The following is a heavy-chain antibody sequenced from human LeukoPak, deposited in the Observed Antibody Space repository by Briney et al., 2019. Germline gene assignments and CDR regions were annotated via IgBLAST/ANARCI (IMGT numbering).Heavy chain of an antibody. CDR3: ATVMTTRGYTWFDA. J-gene: IGHJ5*02. CDR2: IYYSGST. V-gene: IGHV4-30-4*01. D-gene: IGHD4-11*01. CDR1: GGSVSSGDYY. Sequence: SSQTLSLTCTVSGGSVSSGDYYWSWIRQPPGKGLEWIGYIYYSGSTYYNPSLKSRVTISVDTSKNQFSLKLSSVTAADTAVYYCATVMTTRGYTWFDAWGQGTLVTVSS.